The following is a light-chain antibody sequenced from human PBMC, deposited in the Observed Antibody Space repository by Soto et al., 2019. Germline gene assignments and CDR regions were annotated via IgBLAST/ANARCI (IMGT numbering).Light chain of an antibody. Sequence: QSVLTQPPSASGSPGQSVTISCTGTSSDVGGYNYVSWYQQHPGKAPKLMIYEVSKRPSGVPDRFSGSKSGNTASLTVSGLQAGNEAGSYCSSYAGSNNHVVFGGGTKLTVL. CDR1: SSDVGGYNY. CDR3: SSYAGSNNHVV. CDR2: EVS. J-gene: IGLJ2*01. V-gene: IGLV2-8*01.